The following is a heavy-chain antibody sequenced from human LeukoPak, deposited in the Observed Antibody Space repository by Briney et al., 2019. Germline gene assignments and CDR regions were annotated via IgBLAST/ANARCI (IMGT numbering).Heavy chain of an antibody. CDR2: ISSDGNDK. CDR1: GVTFSSHG. D-gene: IGHD5-12*01. V-gene: IGHV3-30*03. CDR3: TTKVIRGNSGDDYDD. J-gene: IGHJ4*02. Sequence: PWGSLRLSCAASGVTFSSHGMHWVRQAPGKGLEWVALISSDGNDKLYGDSVKGRFTISRDDSKSTLYLQMNSLRAEDTAVYYCTTKVIRGNSGDDYDDWGQGTLVTVSS.